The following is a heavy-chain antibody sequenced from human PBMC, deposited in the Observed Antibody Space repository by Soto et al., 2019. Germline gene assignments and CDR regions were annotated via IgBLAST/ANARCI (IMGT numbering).Heavy chain of an antibody. V-gene: IGHV4-59*01. D-gene: IGHD2-15*01. J-gene: IGHJ6*02. CDR3: AREGCSGGSCYGSYYYYGMDV. CDR2: IYYSGST. CDR1: GGSISSYY. Sequence: TSETLSLTCTVSGGSISSYYWSWIRQPPGKGLEWIGYIYYSGSTNYNPSLKSRVTISVDTSKNQFSLKLSSVTAADTAVYYCAREGCSGGSCYGSYYYYGMDVWGQGTTVTVSS.